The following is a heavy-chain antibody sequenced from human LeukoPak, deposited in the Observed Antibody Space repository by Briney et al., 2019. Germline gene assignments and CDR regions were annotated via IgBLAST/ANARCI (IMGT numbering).Heavy chain of an antibody. J-gene: IGHJ4*02. CDR1: GYTFTGSY. D-gene: IGHD4-17*01. CDR2: INPNSGGT. Sequence: GASVKVSCKASGYTFTGSYMYWVRQAPGQGLEWMGWINPNSGGTNYAQKFQGRVTMTRDTSISTAYMELSRLTSDDTAVYYCARVVGARGYGDPDYWGQGTLITVSS. V-gene: IGHV1-2*02. CDR3: ARVVGARGYGDPDY.